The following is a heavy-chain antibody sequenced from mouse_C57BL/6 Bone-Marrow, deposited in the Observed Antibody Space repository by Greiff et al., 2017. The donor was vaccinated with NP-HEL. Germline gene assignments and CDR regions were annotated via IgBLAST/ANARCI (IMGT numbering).Heavy chain of an antibody. V-gene: IGHV1-81*01. CDR2: IYPRSGNT. Sequence: VKLQESGAELARPGASVKLSCKASGYTFTSYGISWVKQRTGQGLEWIGEIYPRSGNTYYNEKFKGKATLTADKSSSTAYMELRSLTSEDSAVYFCASGLPIFPWGQGTTLTVSS. CDR3: ASGLPIFP. D-gene: IGHD2-10*01. CDR1: GYTFTSYG. J-gene: IGHJ2*01.